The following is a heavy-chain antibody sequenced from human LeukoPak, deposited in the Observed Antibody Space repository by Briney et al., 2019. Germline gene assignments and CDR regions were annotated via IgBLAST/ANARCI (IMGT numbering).Heavy chain of an antibody. CDR1: GGSISSGDYY. Sequence: SQTLSLTCTVSGGSISSGDYYWSWIRQPPGKGLEWIGYIYYSGSTYYNPSLKSRVTISVDTSKNQFSLKLSSVTAADTAVYYCARVPVDYGDYERWFDPWGQGTLVTVSS. CDR3: ARVPVDYGDYERWFDP. D-gene: IGHD4-17*01. J-gene: IGHJ5*02. V-gene: IGHV4-30-4*01. CDR2: IYYSGST.